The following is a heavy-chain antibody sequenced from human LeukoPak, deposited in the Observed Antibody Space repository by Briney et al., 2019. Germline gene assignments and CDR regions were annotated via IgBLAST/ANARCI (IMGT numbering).Heavy chain of an antibody. V-gene: IGHV3-21*01. D-gene: IGHD3-10*01. CDR2: ISSSSSYI. CDR3: ARGSGSSP. J-gene: IGHJ5*02. Sequence: PGVSLRLFCAASGFTIRSYSMNWVRQAPGKGLEWVSSISSSSSYIYYADSVKGRFTISRDNAKNSLYLQMNSLRAEDTAVYYCARGSGSSPWGQGTLVTVSS. CDR1: GFTIRSYS.